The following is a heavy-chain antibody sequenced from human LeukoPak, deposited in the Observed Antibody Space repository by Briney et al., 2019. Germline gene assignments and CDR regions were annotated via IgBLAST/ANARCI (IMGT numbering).Heavy chain of an antibody. CDR2: IYTSGST. CDR3: ARHGPYDYVWGSYRYTARFDY. V-gene: IGHV4-4*07. CDR1: GGSISSYY. D-gene: IGHD3-16*02. Sequence: PSETLSLTCSVSGGSISSYYWSWIRQPAGKGLEWIGRIYTSGSTNYNPSPKSRVTMSVDTSKNQFSLKLSFVTAADTAVYYCARHGPYDYVWGSYRYTARFDYWGQGTLVTVSS. J-gene: IGHJ4*02.